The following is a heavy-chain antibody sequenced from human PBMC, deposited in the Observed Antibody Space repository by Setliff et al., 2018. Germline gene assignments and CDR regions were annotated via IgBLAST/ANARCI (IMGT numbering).Heavy chain of an antibody. Sequence: PSETLSLTCNVSGASISSHAWSWIRQPPGKRLEYIGYLYTSGSTNYNPSLKSRVTTSVDTSKNQLSLKLTFVTAADTAIYYCARLIGYSYGYYYHYVDVWGKGTTVTVS. CDR3: ARLIGYSYGYYYHYVDV. D-gene: IGHD5-18*01. J-gene: IGHJ6*03. CDR1: GASISSHA. V-gene: IGHV4-4*08. CDR2: LYTSGST.